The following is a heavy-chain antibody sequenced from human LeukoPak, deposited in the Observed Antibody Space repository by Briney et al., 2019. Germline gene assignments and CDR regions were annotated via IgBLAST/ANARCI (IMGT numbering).Heavy chain of an antibody. CDR3: TVGGRGGGFDV. CDR1: GYTIIELS. V-gene: IGHV1-24*01. Sequence: GASVKDSCRVSGYTIIELSIHWVRQAPGKGLEWMGHFDPEEKEAIYAQKLEGRVAMAGDTSTDTVYMELNSLRFEDTAVYYCTVGGRGGGFDVWGQGTMVTVSS. J-gene: IGHJ3*01. CDR2: FDPEEKEA. D-gene: IGHD3-16*01.